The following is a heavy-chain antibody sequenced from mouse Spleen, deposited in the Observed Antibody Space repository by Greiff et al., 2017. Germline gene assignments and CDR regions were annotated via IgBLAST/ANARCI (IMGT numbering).Heavy chain of an antibody. V-gene: IGHV1-78*01. D-gene: IGHD2-4*01. CDR3: ARGGVYYDYDYYAMDY. J-gene: IGHJ4*01. CDR1: GYTFTDHT. CDR2: IYPRDGST. Sequence: VQLQQSDAELVKPGASVKISCKVSGYTFTDHTIHWMKQRPEQGLEWIGYIYPRDGSTKYNEKFKGKATLTADKSSSTAYMQLNSLTSEDSAVYFCARGGVYYDYDYYAMDYWGQGTSVTVSS.